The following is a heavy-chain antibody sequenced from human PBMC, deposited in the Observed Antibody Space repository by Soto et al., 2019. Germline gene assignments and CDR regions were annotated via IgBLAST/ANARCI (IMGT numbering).Heavy chain of an antibody. CDR1: GFNFRKYA. J-gene: IGHJ4*02. CDR2: LSGCGGST. D-gene: IGHD6-19*01. CDR3: AKADGEQWLIPHLDN. Sequence: EVQLLESGGGVVQPGGSLRLSCEASGFNFRKYAMGWVRQAPGEGLVWVSGLSGCGGSTYYADSVKGRFTIARDDSKNTLSLHLNSLRFEDTARYFCAKADGEQWLIPHLDNWGQGTLVTVS. V-gene: IGHV3-23*01.